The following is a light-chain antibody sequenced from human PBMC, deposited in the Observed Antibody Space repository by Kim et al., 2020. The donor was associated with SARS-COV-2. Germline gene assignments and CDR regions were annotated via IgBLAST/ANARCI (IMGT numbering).Light chain of an antibody. CDR2: GAS. V-gene: IGKV3-20*01. CDR3: QQYGTTPLT. J-gene: IGKJ4*01. Sequence: EIVLTQSPGTLSLSPGETATLSCRASQSISSALLAWYQQRPGQAPRLIMSGASIRATGIPDRFSGSGSGTDFTLTISRLETDDFAVYYCQQYGTTPLTFGGGTKVDIK. CDR1: QSISSAL.